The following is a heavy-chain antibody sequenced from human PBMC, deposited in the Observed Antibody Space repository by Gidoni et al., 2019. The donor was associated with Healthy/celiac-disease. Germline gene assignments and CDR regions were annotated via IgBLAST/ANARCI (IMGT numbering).Heavy chain of an antibody. Sequence: EVQLVESGGGLVQPGGSMRLSCAASGFTFSSYGMSWVRQAPGKGLGWVANIKQDGSEKYYVDSVKGRFTISRDNAKNSLYLQMNSLRAEDTAVYYCARDMYYYGSGSYSYWGQGTLVTVSS. V-gene: IGHV3-7*01. CDR3: ARDMYYYGSGSYSY. CDR2: IKQDGSEK. J-gene: IGHJ4*02. D-gene: IGHD3-10*01. CDR1: GFTFSSYG.